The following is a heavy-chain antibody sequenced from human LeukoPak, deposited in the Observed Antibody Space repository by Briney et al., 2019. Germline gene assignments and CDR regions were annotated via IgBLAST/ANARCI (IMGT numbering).Heavy chain of an antibody. J-gene: IGHJ4*02. CDR1: GGSISSYY. D-gene: IGHD3-3*01. Sequence: SETLSLTCTVSGGSISSYYWSWIRQPPGKGLEWIGYIYYSGSTNYNPSLKSRVTISVDTSKNQFSLKLSSVTAADTAVYYSARGLPQYYDFWSGPYFDYWGQGTLVTVSS. CDR2: IYYSGST. CDR3: ARGLPQYYDFWSGPYFDY. V-gene: IGHV4-59*01.